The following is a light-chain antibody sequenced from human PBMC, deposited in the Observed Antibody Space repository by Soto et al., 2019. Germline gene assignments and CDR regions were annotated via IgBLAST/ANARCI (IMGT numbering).Light chain of an antibody. V-gene: IGLV2-14*01. Sequence: QSALTQPASVSGSPGQSITISCTGTSSDVGAYNYVSWYQQHPDKVPKLMISDVTDRLSGVSNRFSGSKSGNTASLTISGLQAEDEAYYYCNSYTSSNTLVFGGGTKLTVL. CDR1: SSDVGAYNY. CDR3: NSYTSSNTLV. J-gene: IGLJ2*01. CDR2: DVT.